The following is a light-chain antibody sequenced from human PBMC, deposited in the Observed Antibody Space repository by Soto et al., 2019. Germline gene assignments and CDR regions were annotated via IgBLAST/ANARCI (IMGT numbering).Light chain of an antibody. Sequence: QSALTQPRSVSGSPGQSVIISCTGTSSDVGSYNRVSWYQQHPGKAPKLMIYDVSQRPSGVPDRFSGSKSGNTASLTISGLQAEDEADYYCCSYAGSYTIYVFGTGTKLTVL. CDR3: CSYAGSYTIYV. J-gene: IGLJ1*01. CDR1: SSDVGSYNR. CDR2: DVS. V-gene: IGLV2-11*01.